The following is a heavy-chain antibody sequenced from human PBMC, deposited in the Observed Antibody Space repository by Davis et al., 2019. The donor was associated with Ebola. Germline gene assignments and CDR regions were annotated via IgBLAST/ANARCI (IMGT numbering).Heavy chain of an antibody. CDR2: MNPYSGNT. CDR3: ARGYSPKCRGGDCVNDY. J-gene: IGHJ4*02. D-gene: IGHD2-21*01. Sequence: ASVKVSCKASGGTFSSYAINWVRQASGQGLEWMGWMNPYSGNTGYVEKFTGRVTMTRDSSITTAYLELTSLRVNDTAVYYCARGYSPKCRGGDCVNDYWGQGTLVTVSS. CDR1: GGTFSSYA. V-gene: IGHV1-8*02.